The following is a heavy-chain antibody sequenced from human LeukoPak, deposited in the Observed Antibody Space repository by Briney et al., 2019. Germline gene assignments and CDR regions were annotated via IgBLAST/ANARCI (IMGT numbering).Heavy chain of an antibody. J-gene: IGHJ4*02. D-gene: IGHD3-10*01. V-gene: IGHV1-18*01. CDR3: ARDEIIKVAY. CDR1: GYTFSSYS. CDR2: ISVNTGNT. Sequence: ASVKISCKASGYTFSSYSIIWVRQAPGQGLEWMGWISVNTGNTDYAPSLQGRVTMTADTSTTTAYMELRNLRFDDTAVYYCARDEIIKVAYWGQGTLITVSS.